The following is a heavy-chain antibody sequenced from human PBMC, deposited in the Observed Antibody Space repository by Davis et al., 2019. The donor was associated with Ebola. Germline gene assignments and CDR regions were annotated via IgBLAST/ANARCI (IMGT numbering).Heavy chain of an antibody. V-gene: IGHV3-48*02. J-gene: IGHJ2*01. Sequence: GESLKISCAASGFPFTSYTLNWVRQAPGKGLEWISYISGTSDSIVYADSVKGRFTVSRDNAKNSVFLQMNNLRDGDTVVYYCARRTYKNFDLWGPGTLVTVSS. CDR2: ISGTSDSI. D-gene: IGHD3-10*01. CDR1: GFPFTSYT. CDR3: ARRTYKNFDL.